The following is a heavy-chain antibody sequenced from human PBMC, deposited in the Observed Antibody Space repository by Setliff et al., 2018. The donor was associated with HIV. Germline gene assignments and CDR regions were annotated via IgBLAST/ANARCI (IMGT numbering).Heavy chain of an antibody. V-gene: IGHV3-9*01. J-gene: IGHJ4*02. D-gene: IGHD5-12*01. Sequence: PGGSLRLSCAASGFTFDDYAMHWVRQAPGKGLEWVSGISWSSGSIGYADSVKGRFTISRDNAKNTLYLQMNSLRAEDTGVYYCHSGYDTEEQSYFDYWGQGALVTVSS. CDR3: HSGYDTEEQSYFDY. CDR2: ISWSSGSI. CDR1: GFTFDDYA.